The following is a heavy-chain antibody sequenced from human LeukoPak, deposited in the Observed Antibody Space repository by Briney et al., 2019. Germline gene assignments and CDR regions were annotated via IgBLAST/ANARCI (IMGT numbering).Heavy chain of an antibody. CDR1: GYSISSGYY. CDR2: IYHSGST. CDR3: ARATMIVVVGGDAFDI. D-gene: IGHD3-22*01. J-gene: IGHJ3*02. V-gene: IGHV4-38-2*02. Sequence: SETLSLTCTVSGYSISSGYYWGWIRQPPGKGLEWIGSIYHSGSTYYNPSLKSRVTISVDTSKNQFSLKLSSVTAADTAVYYCARATMIVVVGGDAFDIWGQGTMVTVSS.